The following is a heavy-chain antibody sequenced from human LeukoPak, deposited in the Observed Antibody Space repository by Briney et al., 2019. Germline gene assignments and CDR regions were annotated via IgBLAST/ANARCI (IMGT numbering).Heavy chain of an antibody. V-gene: IGHV3-30*03. Sequence: GGSLRLSCAASGFTFSSYGMHWVRRAPGKGLEWVAVISYDGSNKYYADSVKGRFTISRDNSKNTLYLQMNSLRAEDTAVYYCASLSGSSLMDVWGQGTTVTVSS. CDR3: ASLSGSSLMDV. CDR1: GFTFSSYG. J-gene: IGHJ6*02. D-gene: IGHD3-10*01. CDR2: ISYDGSNK.